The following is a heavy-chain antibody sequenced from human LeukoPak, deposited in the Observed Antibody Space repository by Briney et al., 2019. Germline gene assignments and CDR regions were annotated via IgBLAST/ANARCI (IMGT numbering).Heavy chain of an antibody. CDR3: ARGTGCTGGSCSYYGMDV. CDR2: INAGNGDT. J-gene: IGHJ6*02. CDR1: GYTFSSYA. D-gene: IGHD2-15*01. V-gene: IGHV1-3*01. Sequence: GASVQVSCKGSGYTFSSYAIHWVRQAPGQRLEWMGWINAGNGDTKYSQKFQGRVTITRDTSATTAYMELSSLRSEDTAVYYCARGTGCTGGSCSYYGMDVWGQGTTVTVSS.